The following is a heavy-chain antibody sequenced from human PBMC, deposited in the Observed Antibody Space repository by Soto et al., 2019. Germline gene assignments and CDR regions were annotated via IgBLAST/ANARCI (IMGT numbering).Heavy chain of an antibody. D-gene: IGHD2-2*01. CDR3: ARDRGREPPQKKAGVVPAANNYYYYGMDV. V-gene: IGHV3-21*01. J-gene: IGHJ6*02. CDR2: ISSSSSYI. Sequence: GGSLRLSCAASGFTFSSYSMNWVRQAPGKGLEWVSSISSSSSYIYYADSVKGRFTISRDNAKNSLYLQMNSLRAEDTAVYYCARDRGREPPQKKAGVVPAANNYYYYGMDVWGQGTTVTVSS. CDR1: GFTFSSYS.